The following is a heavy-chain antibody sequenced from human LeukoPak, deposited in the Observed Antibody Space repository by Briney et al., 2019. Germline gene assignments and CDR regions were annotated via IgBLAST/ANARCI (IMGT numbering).Heavy chain of an antibody. CDR2: IMEDGSEK. J-gene: IGHJ4*02. V-gene: IGHV3-7*01. D-gene: IGHD6-25*01. CDR3: ARGSRAAAESYFDS. Sequence: GGSLRLSCGASGFTFTSHWMSWVRQAPGKGLEWVANIMEDGSEKHYVDSVKGRFTISRDNAKNVLYLQMNSLRAEDTAVYYCARGSRAAAESYFDSWGQGTLVTVSS. CDR1: GFTFTSHW.